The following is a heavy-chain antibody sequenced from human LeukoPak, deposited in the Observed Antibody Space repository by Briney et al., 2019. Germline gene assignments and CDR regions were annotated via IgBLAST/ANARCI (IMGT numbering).Heavy chain of an antibody. CDR2: IYHSGST. Sequence: SGTLSLTCAVSGGSISSSNWWSWVRQPPGKGLEWIGEIYHSGSTNYNPSLKSRVTISVDKSKNHFSLKLSSVTAADTAVYYCARLGDSSGYYAFDYWGQGTLVTVSS. CDR1: GGSISSSNW. CDR3: ARLGDSSGYYAFDY. V-gene: IGHV4-4*02. D-gene: IGHD3-22*01. J-gene: IGHJ4*02.